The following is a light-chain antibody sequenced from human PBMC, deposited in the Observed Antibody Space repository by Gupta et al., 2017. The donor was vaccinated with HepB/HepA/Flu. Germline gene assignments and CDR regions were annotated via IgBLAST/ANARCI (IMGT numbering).Light chain of an antibody. CDR2: AAS. CDR3: QQSYSTPPT. V-gene: IGKV1-39*01. J-gene: IGKJ4*01. CDR1: QSNSSY. Sequence: DIQMTQSPSSLSASVGDRATITCRASQSNSSYLNWYQQKPGKAPKLLIYAASSLQSGVPSRFSGSGSGTDFTLTISSLQPEDFATYYCQQSYSTPPTFGGGTKVEIK.